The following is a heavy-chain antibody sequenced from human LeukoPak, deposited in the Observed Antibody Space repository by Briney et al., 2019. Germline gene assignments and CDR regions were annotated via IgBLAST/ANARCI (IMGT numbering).Heavy chain of an antibody. Sequence: ASVKVSCKASGYTFTSYGISWVRQAPGQGLEWMGWISAYNGNTNYVQKLQGRVTMTTDTSTTTAYMELRSLRSEDTAVYYCASWWSRDGYNRFDAFDIWGQGTMVTVSS. CDR3: ASWWSRDGYNRFDAFDI. D-gene: IGHD5-24*01. V-gene: IGHV1-18*04. CDR1: GYTFTSYG. CDR2: ISAYNGNT. J-gene: IGHJ3*02.